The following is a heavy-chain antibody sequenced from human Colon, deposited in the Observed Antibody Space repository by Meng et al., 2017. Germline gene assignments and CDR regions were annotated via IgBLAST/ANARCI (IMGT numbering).Heavy chain of an antibody. CDR3: ARNPVIPDARTFDF. CDR2: IHSSGNT. V-gene: IGHV4-30-4*01. Sequence: HVQLHESGPGVVKPSQTLHPICTISGGSINSADYYWNWIRQSPGKGLEWLGYIHSSGNTYYTPSLKSRLTMSLDTSKNQFSLRLTSVTAADTAVYYCARNPVIPDARTFDFWGQGALVTVSS. CDR1: GGSINSADYY. D-gene: IGHD2-2*01. J-gene: IGHJ4*02.